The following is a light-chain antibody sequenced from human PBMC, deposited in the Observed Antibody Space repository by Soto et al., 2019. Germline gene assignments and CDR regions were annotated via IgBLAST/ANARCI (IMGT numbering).Light chain of an antibody. CDR2: AAY. J-gene: IGKJ1*01. Sequence: DIHMTQSPSSLSASVGDRFTITCRASQVIRNDLGWYQQKPGKAPKRLIYAAYTLQSGVPSRFRGSGSGTEFTLTISSLQAEDFETYYCQHYNSYSEAFGQGTKVDIK. V-gene: IGKV1-17*01. CDR3: QHYNSYSEA. CDR1: QVIRND.